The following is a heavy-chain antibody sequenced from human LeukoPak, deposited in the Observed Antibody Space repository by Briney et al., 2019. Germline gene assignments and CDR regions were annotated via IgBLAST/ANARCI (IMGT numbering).Heavy chain of an antibody. V-gene: IGHV4-59*01. CDR2: IYYSGST. D-gene: IGHD5-12*01. CDR1: GVSISRYY. Sequence: SETLSLTCTVSGVSISRYYWSWIRQPPGKGVGWIGCIYYSGSTYYNPSLKSRVTISVHTSKNQISLKLSSVTAPDPAVYYCAGLSGYDWESFYDYWGQGTLVIVSS. J-gene: IGHJ4*02. CDR3: AGLSGYDWESFYDY.